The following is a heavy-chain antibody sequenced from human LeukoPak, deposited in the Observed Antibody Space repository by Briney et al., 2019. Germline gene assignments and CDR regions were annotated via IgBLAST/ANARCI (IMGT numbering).Heavy chain of an antibody. CDR3: ARVRCTGTSCRAWPRYYMDV. D-gene: IGHD2-2*01. Sequence: SETLSLTCTVSGGSISSSDYYWSWIRQPPGKGLEWIGYIYYSGSTYYNPSLRSRVTISVDTSKSQFSLKLSSVTAADTALYYCARVRCTGTSCRAWPRYYMDVWGKGTTVTVSS. V-gene: IGHV4-30-4*01. CDR1: GGSISSSDYY. CDR2: IYYSGST. J-gene: IGHJ6*03.